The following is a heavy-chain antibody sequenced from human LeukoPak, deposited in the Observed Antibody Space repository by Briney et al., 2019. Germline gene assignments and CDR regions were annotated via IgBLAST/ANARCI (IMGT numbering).Heavy chain of an antibody. CDR3: ARARIVVVPAAISYFDY. V-gene: IGHV4-34*01. CDR2: INHSGSA. Sequence: PSETLSLTCAVYGGSFSGYYWSWIRQPPGKGLEWIGEINHSGSANYNPSLKSRVTISVDTSKNQFSLKLSSVTAADTAVYYCARARIVVVPAAISYFDYRGQGTLVTVSS. J-gene: IGHJ4*02. CDR1: GGSFSGYY. D-gene: IGHD2-2*02.